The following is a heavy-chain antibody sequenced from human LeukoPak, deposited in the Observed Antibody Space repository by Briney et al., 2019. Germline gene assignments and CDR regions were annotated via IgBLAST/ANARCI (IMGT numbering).Heavy chain of an antibody. J-gene: IGHJ4*02. D-gene: IGHD6-13*01. V-gene: IGHV3-48*02. CDR1: GFTFSTYS. Sequence: GGSLRLSCAASGFTFSTYSMNWVRQAPGKGLEWVSYISSSSNTIYYADSVKGRFTISRDNARNSLYLQMNSLRDEDTAVYYCARDRDHSNNWYIFLDYWGQGTLVTVSS. CDR3: ARDRDHSNNWYIFLDY. CDR2: ISSSSNTI.